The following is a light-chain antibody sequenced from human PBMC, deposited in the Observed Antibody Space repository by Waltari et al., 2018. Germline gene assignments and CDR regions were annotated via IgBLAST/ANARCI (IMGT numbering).Light chain of an antibody. CDR1: SSDVGGYNY. Sequence: QSALTQPASVSGSPGQSITISCTGTSSDVGGYNYVSWYQHHPGKPPKLMIYGVSNRPAGFSNRFAGSKSGNTASLTIAGLQAEDEADYYCSSYTSSSTRVFGGGTKLTVL. J-gene: IGLJ3*02. CDR2: GVS. V-gene: IGLV2-14*01. CDR3: SSYTSSSTRV.